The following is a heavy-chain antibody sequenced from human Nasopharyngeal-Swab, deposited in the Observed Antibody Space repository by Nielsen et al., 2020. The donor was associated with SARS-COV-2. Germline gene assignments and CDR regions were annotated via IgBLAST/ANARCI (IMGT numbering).Heavy chain of an antibody. CDR1: GFTVSSNY. CDR2: IYSGGST. J-gene: IGHJ6*02. CDR3: AREKAVAGIGSYHYYGMDV. D-gene: IGHD6-19*01. V-gene: IGHV3-53*05. Sequence: GESLKISCAASGFTVSSNYMSWVRQAPGKGLEWVSVIYSGGSTYYIDSVKGRFTVSRDNSRNTLYLQMNSLRPEDTAVYYCAREKAVAGIGSYHYYGMDVWGQGTTVTVSS.